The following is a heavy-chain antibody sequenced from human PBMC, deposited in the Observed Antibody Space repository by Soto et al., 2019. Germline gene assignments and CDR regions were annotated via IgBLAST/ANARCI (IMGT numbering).Heavy chain of an antibody. CDR3: ARVRSSSGWYYFDY. D-gene: IGHD6-19*01. CDR1: GFTFSSYG. Sequence: QVQLVESGGGVVQPGRSLRLSCAASGFTFSSYGMHWVRQAPGKGLEWVAVIWYDGSNKYYADSVKGRFTISRDNSKNTLYLQMNSLSAEDTAVYYCARVRSSSGWYYFDYWGQGTLVTVSS. J-gene: IGHJ4*02. CDR2: IWYDGSNK. V-gene: IGHV3-33*01.